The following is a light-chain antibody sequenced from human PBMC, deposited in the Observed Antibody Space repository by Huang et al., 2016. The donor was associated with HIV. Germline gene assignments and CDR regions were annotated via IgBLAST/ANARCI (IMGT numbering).Light chain of an antibody. J-gene: IGKJ3*01. V-gene: IGKV3-11*01. CDR2: DAS. CDR3: QQRSNWLGT. CDR1: QSVSSY. Sequence: EIVLTQSPATLSLSPGERATLSGRASQSVSSYLAWYQQKPAQAPRLLIHDASNRATGIPARFSGSGSGTDFTLTISSLEPEDFAVYYCQQRSNWLGTFGPGTKVDIK.